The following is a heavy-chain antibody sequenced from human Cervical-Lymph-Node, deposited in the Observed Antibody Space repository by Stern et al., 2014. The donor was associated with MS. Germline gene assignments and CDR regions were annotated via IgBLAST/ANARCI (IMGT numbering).Heavy chain of an antibody. CDR3: AKDVDYDFWSGYPDY. CDR2: ISHDGNKK. Sequence: QVQLVESEGGVVQPGRSLRLSCAASGFTFSSYGMHWVRQAPGKGLEWVALISHDGNKKNYADSLKGRFTISRDNSKNTLYLQLNSLRPEDTGIYYCAKDVDYDFWSGYPDYWGQGALVTVSS. D-gene: IGHD3-3*01. CDR1: GFTFSSYG. J-gene: IGHJ4*02. V-gene: IGHV3-30*18.